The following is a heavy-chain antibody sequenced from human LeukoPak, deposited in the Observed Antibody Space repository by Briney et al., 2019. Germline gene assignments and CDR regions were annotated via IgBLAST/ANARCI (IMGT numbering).Heavy chain of an antibody. CDR2: ISSSSSYI. D-gene: IGHD3-3*01. V-gene: IGHV3-21*01. CDR3: ASAPITIFGVVRPDY. CDR1: GFTFSSYA. Sequence: GGSLRLSCAASGFTFSSYAMSWVRQAPGKGLEWVSSISSSSSYIYYADSVKGRFTISRDNAKNSLYLQMNSLRAEDTAVYYCASAPITIFGVVRPDYWGQGTLVTVSS. J-gene: IGHJ4*02.